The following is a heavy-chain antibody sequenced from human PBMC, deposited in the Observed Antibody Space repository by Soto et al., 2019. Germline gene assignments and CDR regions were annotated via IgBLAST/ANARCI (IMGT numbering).Heavy chain of an antibody. J-gene: IGHJ4*02. D-gene: IGHD6-6*01. CDR3: AKGSTIAARYDRLDY. CDR1: GFTFSSYA. Sequence: GGSLRLSCAASGFTFSSYAMSWVRQAPGKGLEWVSAISGSGGSTYYADSVKGRFTISRDNSKNALYLQMNSLRAEDTAVYYCAKGSTIAARYDRLDYWGQGTLVTVSS. V-gene: IGHV3-23*01. CDR2: ISGSGGST.